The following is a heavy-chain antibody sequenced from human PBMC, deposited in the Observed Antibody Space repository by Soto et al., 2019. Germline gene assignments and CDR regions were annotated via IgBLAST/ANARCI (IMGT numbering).Heavy chain of an antibody. CDR1: GSSISGYY. D-gene: IGHD6-19*01. V-gene: IGHV4-4*07. Sequence: SETLSLTFTVSGSSISGYYWSWIRQPAGKGLEWIGRIYTSGSTNYNPSLKSRVTMSVDTSKNQFSLKLSSVTAADTAVYYCARESGSSSGWSYYYYGMDVWGQGTTVTVSS. CDR2: IYTSGST. J-gene: IGHJ6*02. CDR3: ARESGSSSGWSYYYYGMDV.